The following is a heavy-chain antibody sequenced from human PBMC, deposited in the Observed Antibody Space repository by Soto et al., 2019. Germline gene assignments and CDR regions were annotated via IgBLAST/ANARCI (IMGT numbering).Heavy chain of an antibody. J-gene: IGHJ6*02. CDR1: GYTFTGYY. CDR2: INPNSGGT. CDR3: ARDILGGPYYGSGSYYNERPYYGMDV. D-gene: IGHD3-10*01. Sequence: QVQLVQSGAEVKKPGASVKVSCKASGYTFTGYYMHWVRQAPGQGLEWMGWINPNSGGTNYAQKFQGWVTMTRDTSLSTAYLELSRLRSDDTAVYYCARDILGGPYYGSGSYYNERPYYGMDVWGQGTTVTVSS. V-gene: IGHV1-2*04.